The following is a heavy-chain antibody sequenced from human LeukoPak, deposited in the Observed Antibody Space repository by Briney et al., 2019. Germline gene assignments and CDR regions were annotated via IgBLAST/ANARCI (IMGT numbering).Heavy chain of an antibody. CDR1: GFTFSSYD. J-gene: IGHJ4*02. V-gene: IGHV3-33*01. CDR3: ARDPFTMVRGVRDPYYFDY. D-gene: IGHD3-10*01. Sequence: GGSLRLSCAASGFTFSSYDMHWVRQAPGKGLEWVAVIWYDGSNKYYADSVKGRFTISRDNSKNTLYLQMNSLRAEDTAVYYCARDPFTMVRGVRDPYYFDYWGQGTLATVSS. CDR2: IWYDGSNK.